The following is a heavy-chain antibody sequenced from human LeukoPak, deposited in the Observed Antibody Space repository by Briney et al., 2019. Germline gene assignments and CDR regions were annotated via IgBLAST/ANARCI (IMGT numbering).Heavy chain of an antibody. J-gene: IGHJ4*02. D-gene: IGHD6-13*01. V-gene: IGHV3-30*04. CDR2: ISYDGSNE. CDR1: GFTFSSYV. Sequence: PGGSLRLSCAASGFTFSSYVMHWVRQAPGKGLEWEAIISYDGSNEYYADSVKGRFTISRDNSKNTLYLQVNSLRAEDTAVYYCARGIAAAGIYWGQGTLVTVSS. CDR3: ARGIAAAGIY.